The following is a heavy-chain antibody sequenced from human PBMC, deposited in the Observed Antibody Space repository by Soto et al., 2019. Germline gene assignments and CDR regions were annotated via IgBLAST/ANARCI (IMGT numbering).Heavy chain of an antibody. CDR1: EFIFSDYA. J-gene: IGHJ3*01. CDR2: IGGDGYKP. Sequence: GGSLRLSCVASEFIFSDYAMSWVRQAPGKGPEWVSVIGGDGYKPEYADSVKGRFTVSRDNSKNMLYLQMDSLRVDDTAVYYCAKDSFSLHGIYDPFDVRGQGTMVTVSS. V-gene: IGHV3-23*01. D-gene: IGHD3-3*02. CDR3: AKDSFSLHGIYDPFDV.